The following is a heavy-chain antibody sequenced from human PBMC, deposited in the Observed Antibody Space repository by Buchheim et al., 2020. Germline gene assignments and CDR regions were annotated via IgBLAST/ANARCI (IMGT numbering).Heavy chain of an antibody. CDR1: GGSFSGYY. D-gene: IGHD3-3*01. Sequence: QVQLQQWGAGLLKPSETLSLTCAVYGGSFSGYYWSWIRQPPGKGLEWIGEINHSGSTNYNPSLKSRVTISVDTSKKQLALKLSSVTAADTAVYYCARVGDYDFWSGYSQYFDYWGQGTL. CDR2: INHSGST. CDR3: ARVGDYDFWSGYSQYFDY. V-gene: IGHV4-34*01. J-gene: IGHJ4*02.